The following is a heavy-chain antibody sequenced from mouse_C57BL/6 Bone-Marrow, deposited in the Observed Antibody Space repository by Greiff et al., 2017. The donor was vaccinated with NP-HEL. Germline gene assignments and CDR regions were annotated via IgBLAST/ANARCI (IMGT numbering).Heavy chain of an antibody. D-gene: IGHD1-1*01. J-gene: IGHJ3*01. Sequence: VKLQESGPELVKPGASVKISCKASGYAFSSSWMNWVKQRPGKGLEWIGRIYPGDGDTNYNGKFKGKATLTADKSSSTAYMQLSSLTSEDSAVYFCARLLRLFAYWGQGTLVTVSA. CDR2: IYPGDGDT. V-gene: IGHV1-82*01. CDR3: ARLLRLFAY. CDR1: GYAFSSSW.